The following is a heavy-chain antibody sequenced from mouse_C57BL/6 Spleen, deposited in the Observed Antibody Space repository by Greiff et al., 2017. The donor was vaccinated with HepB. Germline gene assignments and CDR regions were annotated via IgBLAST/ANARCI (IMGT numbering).Heavy chain of an antibody. CDR1: GYAFSSSW. Sequence: VQLQQSGPELVKPGASVKISCKASGYAFSSSWMNWVKQRPGKGLEWIGRIYPGDGDTNYNGKFKGKAKLTADKSSSTAYMQLSSLTSEDSAVYFCAKPYDRGAMDYWGQGTSVTVSS. D-gene: IGHD2-12*01. J-gene: IGHJ4*01. CDR3: AKPYDRGAMDY. CDR2: IYPGDGDT. V-gene: IGHV1-82*01.